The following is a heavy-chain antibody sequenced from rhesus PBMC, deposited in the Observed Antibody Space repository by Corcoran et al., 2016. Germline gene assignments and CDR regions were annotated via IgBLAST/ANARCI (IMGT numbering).Heavy chain of an antibody. D-gene: IGHD6-25*01. CDR2: IYGSGSST. Sequence: QLQLQESGPGLVKPSETLSVTCAVSGGSISIIYWHWIRQAPGKGLVWIGYIYGSGSSTNYNPSRQSRVTLSLVTSKNQLSLKLSSVTTADTAVYYCARDVAAAGTGSPYWGQGVLVTVSS. J-gene: IGHJ4*01. V-gene: IGHV4-169*02. CDR3: ARDVAAAGTGSPY. CDR1: GGSISIIY.